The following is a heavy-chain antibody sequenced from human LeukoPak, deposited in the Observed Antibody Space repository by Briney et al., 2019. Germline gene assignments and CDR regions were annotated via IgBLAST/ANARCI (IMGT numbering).Heavy chain of an antibody. D-gene: IGHD3-16*02. CDR3: ARDHYDYVWGSYRQLGNDY. CDR1: GFTFSSNW. Sequence: PGGSLRLSCAASGFTFSSNWMSWVRQAPGKGLEWVANIKQDGSEKYYVDSVKGRFTISRDNAKNSLYLQMNSLRAEDTAVYYCARDHYDYVWGSYRQLGNDYWGQGTLVTVSS. V-gene: IGHV3-7*01. J-gene: IGHJ4*02. CDR2: IKQDGSEK.